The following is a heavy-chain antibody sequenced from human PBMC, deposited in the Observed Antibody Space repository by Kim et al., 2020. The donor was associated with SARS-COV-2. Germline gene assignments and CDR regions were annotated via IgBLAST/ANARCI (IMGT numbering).Heavy chain of an antibody. CDR3: ARAYCGGDCYDRAEYFQH. CDR2: INPNSGGT. Sequence: ASVKVSCKASGYTFTGYYMHWVRQAPGQGLEWMGWINPNSGGTNYAQKFQGRVTMTRDTSISTAYMELSRLRSDDTAVYYCARAYCGGDCYDRAEYFQHWGQGTLVTVSS. D-gene: IGHD2-21*02. V-gene: IGHV1-2*02. CDR1: GYTFTGYY. J-gene: IGHJ1*01.